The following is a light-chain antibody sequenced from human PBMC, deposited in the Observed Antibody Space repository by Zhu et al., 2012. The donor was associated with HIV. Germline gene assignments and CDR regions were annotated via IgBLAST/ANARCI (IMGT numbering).Light chain of an antibody. V-gene: IGKV1-9*01. CDR1: QGISNY. CDR3: QHLTIYPT. CDR2: AAS. Sequence: DIQLTQSPSFLSASVGDRVTISCRASQGISNYLAWYHQKPGKAPKLLIYAASILQSGVPSRFSGSGSGTEFTLTISSLQPEDFATYYCQHLTIYPTFGRRVQGGDET. J-gene: IGKJ4*01.